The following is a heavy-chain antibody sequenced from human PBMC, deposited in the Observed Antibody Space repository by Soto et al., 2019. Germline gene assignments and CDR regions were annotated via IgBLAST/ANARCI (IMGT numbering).Heavy chain of an antibody. CDR2: ISGSGAST. D-gene: IGHD4-4*01. CDR3: AKQGAVTGDFDH. Sequence: EVRLLESGGGLVQPGGSLRLSCAASGFTFGTYAMNWVRQAPGKGLEWVSGISGSGASTYYADSVKGRFAISSDNSKNTLYLQMNSLEAENTAVYYCAKQGAVTGDFDHWGQGTLVTVSS. CDR1: GFTFGTYA. J-gene: IGHJ4*02. V-gene: IGHV3-23*01.